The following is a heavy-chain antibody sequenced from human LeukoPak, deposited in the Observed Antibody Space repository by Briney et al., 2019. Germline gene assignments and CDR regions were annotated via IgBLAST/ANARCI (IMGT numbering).Heavy chain of an antibody. J-gene: IGHJ4*02. CDR2: ISSSGSYI. V-gene: IGHV3-21*05. CDR1: GFTYSSYN. Sequence: GGPLRLSCAASGFTYSSYNMNGVRQAPGGGLEWVSYISSSGSYIYYADSVKGRFTISRDNAKNSLYLQMNSLRAEDTAVYYCARGIEETLIDYWGQGTLVTVSS. D-gene: IGHD5-24*01. CDR3: ARGIEETLIDY.